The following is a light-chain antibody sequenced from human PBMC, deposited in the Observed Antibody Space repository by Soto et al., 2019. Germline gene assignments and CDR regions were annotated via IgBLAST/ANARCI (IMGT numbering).Light chain of an antibody. CDR2: AAS. Sequence: EIVLTQSPGTLSLSPGERATLSCRASQSVSSSFLAWYQQKPGQAPRLLIYAASGRATGVPDRFSGSGSGTEFTLTITSLQSEDFAVYYCQQYNNWPPLTFGGGTKVEIK. CDR3: QQYNNWPPLT. V-gene: IGKV3-20*01. CDR1: QSVSSSF. J-gene: IGKJ4*01.